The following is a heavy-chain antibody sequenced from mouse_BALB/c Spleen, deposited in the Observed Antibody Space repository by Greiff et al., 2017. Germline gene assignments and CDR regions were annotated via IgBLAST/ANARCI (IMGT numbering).Heavy chain of an antibody. V-gene: IGHV5-12-2*01. CDR2: ISNGGGST. D-gene: IGHD2-10*02. CDR1: GFTFSSYT. J-gene: IGHJ2*01. CDR3: ARQVYGNYFDY. Sequence: EVKLVESGGGLVQPGGSLKLSCAASGFTFSSYTMSWVRQTPEKRLEWVAYISNGGGSTYYPDTVKGRFTISRDNAKNTLYLQMSSLKSEDTAMYYCARQVYGNYFDYWGQGTTLTVSS.